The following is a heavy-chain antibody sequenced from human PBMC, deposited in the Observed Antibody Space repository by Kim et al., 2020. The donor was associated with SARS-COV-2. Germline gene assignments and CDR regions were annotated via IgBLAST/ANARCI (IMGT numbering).Heavy chain of an antibody. CDR1: GFTFSSSA. CDR3: VKPRAEHGGIAADVYEI. V-gene: IGHV3-30*18. CDR2: ISYDGTNK. D-gene: IGHD4-17*01. Sequence: GGSLRLSCAASGFTFSSSAMHWVRQAPGEGPEWVAIISYDGTNKFYADSVKGRFTISRDSSKNTLFLQMNSLRAEDTALYYCVKPRAEHGGIAADVYEIWGQGTMVTVSS. J-gene: IGHJ3*02.